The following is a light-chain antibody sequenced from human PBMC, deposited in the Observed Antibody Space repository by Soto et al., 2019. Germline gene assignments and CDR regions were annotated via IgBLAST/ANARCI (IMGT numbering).Light chain of an antibody. V-gene: IGKV3-20*01. Sequence: DIVMTQYPDSLAVSPGERATLSSMASQTVGSNYLAWCQQRPGQAPRLLIYGASSRATDIPDTFSGSGSGTDFTLTINRLEPGDFAVYYCQQYGTSPWKCGQGNTVDI. CDR2: GAS. CDR3: QQYGTSPWK. CDR1: QTVGSNY. J-gene: IGKJ1*01.